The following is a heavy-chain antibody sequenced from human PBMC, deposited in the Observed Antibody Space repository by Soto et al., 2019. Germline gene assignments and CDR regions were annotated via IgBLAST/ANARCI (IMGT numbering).Heavy chain of an antibody. J-gene: IGHJ5*02. Sequence: SETLSLTCTVSGGSISSGGYYWSWIRQHPGKGLEWIGYIYYSGSTYYNPSLKSRVTISVDTSKNQFSPKLSSVTAADTAVYYCAREPLYYYDSSGYPQYSWFDPWGQGTLVTVSS. CDR1: GGSISSGGYY. CDR3: AREPLYYYDSSGYPQYSWFDP. CDR2: IYYSGST. V-gene: IGHV4-31*03. D-gene: IGHD3-22*01.